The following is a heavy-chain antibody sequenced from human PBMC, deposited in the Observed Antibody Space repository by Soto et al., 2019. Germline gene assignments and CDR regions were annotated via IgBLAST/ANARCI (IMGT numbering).Heavy chain of an antibody. J-gene: IGHJ5*01. CDR3: ARDSFGDLWFDS. CDR1: GFTFSSYA. D-gene: IGHD3-16*01. CDR2: ISSSSSYI. Sequence: GGSLRLSCAASGFTFSSYAMHWVRQAPGKGLEWVSSISSSSSYIYYADTVKGRFTISRDNAKNSLYLQMNSLRAEDTAVYYCARDSFGDLWFDSWGQGTLVTVSS. V-gene: IGHV3-21*01.